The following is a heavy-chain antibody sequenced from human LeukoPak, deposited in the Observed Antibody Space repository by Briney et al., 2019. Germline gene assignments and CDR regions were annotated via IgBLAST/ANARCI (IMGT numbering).Heavy chain of an antibody. V-gene: IGHV4-39*01. CDR2: IYSSGST. Sequence: SETLSLTCTVSGGSISSSNYYWGWIRQPPGKGLEWIGSIYSSGSTYYNASLQSRVTISIETSKNQISLRLNSVTAADTAMYYCAKSGGYGLIDYWGQGTLVTVSS. J-gene: IGHJ4*02. CDR1: GGSISSSNYY. D-gene: IGHD1-26*01. CDR3: AKSGGYGLIDY.